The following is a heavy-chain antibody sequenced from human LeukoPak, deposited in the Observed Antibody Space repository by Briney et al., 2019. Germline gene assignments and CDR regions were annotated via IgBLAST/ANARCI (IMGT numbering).Heavy chain of an antibody. V-gene: IGHV3-43*02. J-gene: IGHJ4*02. Sequence: ETLPLTCAVSGYSISSGYYWGWVRQAPGKGLEWVSLISGDGGSTYYADSVKGRFTISRDNSKHSLYLQMNSLRTEDTALYYCAKGKIVRGPFDYWGQGTLVTVSS. CDR1: GYSISSGYY. D-gene: IGHD3-22*01. CDR2: ISGDGGST. CDR3: AKGKIVRGPFDY.